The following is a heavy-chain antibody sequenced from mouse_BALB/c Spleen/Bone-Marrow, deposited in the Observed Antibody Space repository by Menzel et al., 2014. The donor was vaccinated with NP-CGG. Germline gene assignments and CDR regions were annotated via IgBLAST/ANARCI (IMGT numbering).Heavy chain of an antibody. CDR2: ISCYNGAT. V-gene: IGHV1S34*01. CDR3: ARGDGYYVDFDY. J-gene: IGHJ2*01. CDR1: GYSFTGYY. D-gene: IGHD2-3*01. Sequence: LVKTGASVKISCKASGYSFTGYYMHWVKRSHGKSLEWIGYISCYNGATSYNQKFKGKATFTVDTSSSTAYMQVNSVTSEDSAVYYCARGDGYYVDFDYWGQGTTLTVSS.